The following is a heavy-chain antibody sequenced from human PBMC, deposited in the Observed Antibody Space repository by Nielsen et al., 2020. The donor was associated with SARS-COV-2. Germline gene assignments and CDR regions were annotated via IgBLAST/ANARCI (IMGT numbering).Heavy chain of an antibody. CDR3: VKDFCSGGSCYFLRVVDYYYYGMDV. D-gene: IGHD2-15*01. Sequence: WIRQPPGKGLEWVSVIYSCGSTYYADSVKGRFTISRDNSKNTLYLQMNSLRAEDTAVYYCVKDFCSGGSCYFLRVVDYYYYGMDVWGQGTTVTVSS. V-gene: IGHV3-53*01. CDR2: IYSCGST. J-gene: IGHJ6*02.